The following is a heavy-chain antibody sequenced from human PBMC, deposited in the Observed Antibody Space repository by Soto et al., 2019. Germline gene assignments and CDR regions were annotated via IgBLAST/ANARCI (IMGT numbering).Heavy chain of an antibody. CDR3: VGRGGYDPRRWFDP. D-gene: IGHD5-12*01. Sequence: QVQLVQSGAEVKKPGSSVKVSCKASGGTFSSYAISWVRQAPGQGLEWMGGIIPIFGTANYAQKFQGRVTITADESTSTAYMERSSLRSEDTAVYYCVGRGGYDPRRWFDPWGQGTLVTVSS. CDR2: IIPIFGTA. V-gene: IGHV1-69*01. CDR1: GGTFSSYA. J-gene: IGHJ5*02.